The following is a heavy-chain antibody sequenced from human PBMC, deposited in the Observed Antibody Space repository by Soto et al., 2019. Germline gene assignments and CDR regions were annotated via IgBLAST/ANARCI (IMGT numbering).Heavy chain of an antibody. D-gene: IGHD3-22*01. J-gene: IGHJ6*02. CDR2: ISSNGGST. V-gene: IGHV3-64*01. CDR3: ARDQTYYYDSSGYYYERYYYYGMDV. CDR1: GFTFSSYA. Sequence: SGGSLRLSCAASGFTFSSYAMHWVRQAPGKGLEYVSAISSNGGSTYYANSVKGRFTISRDNSKNTLYLQMGSLRAEDMAVYYCARDQTYYYDSSGYYYERYYYYGMDVWGQGTTVTVS.